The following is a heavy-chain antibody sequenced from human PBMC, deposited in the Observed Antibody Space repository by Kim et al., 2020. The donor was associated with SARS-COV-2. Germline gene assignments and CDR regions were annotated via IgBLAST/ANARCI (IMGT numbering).Heavy chain of an antibody. D-gene: IGHD6-19*01. CDR2: IKEDGSVK. V-gene: IGHV3-7*03. Sequence: GGSLRLSCAASGFTFSSYWMTWVRQAPGKGLFWVANIKEDGSVKHYVDSVKGRFTVSRDNAKNALYLQMNSLRVEDTAVYYCATSSAWAFDHWGQGILVT. CDR3: ATSSAWAFDH. J-gene: IGHJ4*02. CDR1: GFTFSSYW.